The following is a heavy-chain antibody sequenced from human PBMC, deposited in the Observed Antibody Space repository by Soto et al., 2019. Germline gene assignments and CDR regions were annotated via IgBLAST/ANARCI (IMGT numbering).Heavy chain of an antibody. D-gene: IGHD3-3*01. J-gene: IGHJ6*02. CDR2: INPNSGGT. Sequence: GASVKVSCKASGYTFTGYYMHWVRQAPGQGLEWMGWINPNSGGTNYAQKFQGRVTMTRDTSISTAYMELSRLRSDDTAVYYCVRGVSFCSGSVSHYYGMDVWGQGTTVTVSS. CDR3: VRGVSFCSGSVSHYYGMDV. CDR1: GYTFTGYY. V-gene: IGHV1-2*02.